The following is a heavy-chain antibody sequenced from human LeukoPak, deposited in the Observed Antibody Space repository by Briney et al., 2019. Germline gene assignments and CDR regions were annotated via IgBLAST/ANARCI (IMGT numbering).Heavy chain of an antibody. D-gene: IGHD5-12*01. Sequence: PSGTLSLTCAVSGGSISSSNWWSWVRQPPGKGLEWVSAISGSGGSTYYADSVKGRYTISRDNSKNTLYLQMNSLRAEDTAVYYCAKEMTGGYSGYDFRLVGAFDIWGQGTMVTVSS. V-gene: IGHV3-23*01. J-gene: IGHJ3*02. CDR1: GGSISSSN. CDR3: AKEMTGGYSGYDFRLVGAFDI. CDR2: ISGSGGST.